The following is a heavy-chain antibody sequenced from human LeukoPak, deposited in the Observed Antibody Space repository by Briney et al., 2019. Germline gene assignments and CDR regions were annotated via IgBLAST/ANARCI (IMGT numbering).Heavy chain of an antibody. Sequence: GGSLRLSCAASGFSFSTTWMHWVRQAPGKGLIWVSRINSDGTTSYADSVKGRFTISRDNAKNMLYLQMNSLRAEDTAVYYCARDAPPLAYYYAFDYWGQGTLVTVSS. D-gene: IGHD3-10*01. CDR1: GFSFSTTW. CDR2: INSDGTT. J-gene: IGHJ4*02. CDR3: ARDAPPLAYYYAFDY. V-gene: IGHV3-74*01.